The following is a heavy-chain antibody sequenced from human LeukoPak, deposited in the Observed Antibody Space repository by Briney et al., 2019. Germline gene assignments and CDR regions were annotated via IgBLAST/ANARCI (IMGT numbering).Heavy chain of an antibody. J-gene: IGHJ6*03. CDR2: IYYSGST. D-gene: IGHD6-19*01. CDR3: ARDLGTAVLAGYYYYYYMDV. V-gene: IGHV4-39*07. CDR1: GGSISSSSYC. Sequence: SETLSLTCTIAGGSISSSSYCSGWIRQPPGKGLEWIGSIYYSGSTYYNPSLKSRVTISVDTSKNQFSLKLSSVTSADTPVHYCARDLGTAVLAGYYYYYYMDVWGKGTTVTVSS.